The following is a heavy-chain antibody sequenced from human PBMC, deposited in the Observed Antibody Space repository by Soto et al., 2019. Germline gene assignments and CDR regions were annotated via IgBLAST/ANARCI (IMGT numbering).Heavy chain of an antibody. V-gene: IGHV3-23*01. CDR1: GFTFSSYA. CDR2: ISGSGGST. D-gene: IGHD3-22*01. Sequence: EVQLLESGGGLVQPGGSLRLSCAASGFTFSSYAMSWVRQAPGKGLEWVSAISGSGGSTYYADSVKGRFTISRDNSKNTLYLQMNSLRAEDTAVYYCAKDSAQDYYDSSGYGPWCQGTLVTVSS. CDR3: AKDSAQDYYDSSGYGP. J-gene: IGHJ5*02.